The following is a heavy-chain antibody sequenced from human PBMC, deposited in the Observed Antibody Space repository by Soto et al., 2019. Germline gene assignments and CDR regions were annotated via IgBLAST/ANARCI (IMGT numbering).Heavy chain of an antibody. D-gene: IGHD1-26*01. CDR1: GFTFSSYW. V-gene: IGHV3-74*01. J-gene: IGHJ4*02. Sequence: GGSLRLSCAASGFTFSSYWMHWVRQAPGKGLVWVSRINSDGSSTSYADSVKGRFTISRDNAKNTLYLQMNSLRAEDTAVYYCARDPWGSGSYPEGGTDYWGQGTLVTVSS. CDR2: INSDGSST. CDR3: ARDPWGSGSYPEGGTDY.